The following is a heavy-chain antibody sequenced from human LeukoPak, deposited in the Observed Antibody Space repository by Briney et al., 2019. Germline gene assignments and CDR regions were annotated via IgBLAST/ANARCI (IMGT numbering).Heavy chain of an antibody. D-gene: IGHD3-10*01. CDR2: IIPIFGTA. CDR3: ARDVSEGFGERVIDAFDI. CDR1: GGTFSSYA. V-gene: IGHV1-69*05. Sequence: SVKVSCKASGGTFSSYAISWVRQAPGQGLEWMGGIIPIFGTANYAQKFQGRVTITTDESTSTAYMELSSLRSEDTAVYYCARDVSEGFGERVIDAFDIWGQGTMVTVSS. J-gene: IGHJ3*02.